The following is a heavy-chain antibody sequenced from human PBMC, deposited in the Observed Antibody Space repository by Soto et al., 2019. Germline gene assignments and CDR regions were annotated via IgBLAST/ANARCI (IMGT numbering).Heavy chain of an antibody. J-gene: IGHJ6*02. CDR2: IIPIFGTA. Sequence: QVQLVQSGAEVKKPGSSVKVSCKASGGTFSSYAISWVRQAPGQGLEWMGGIIPIFGTANYAQKFQGRVTITADESTSKAYMELSSLRSEDTAVYYCARGKTITMVRGVMTHYYYGMDVWGQGTTVTVSS. CDR1: GGTFSSYA. CDR3: ARGKTITMVRGVMTHYYYGMDV. V-gene: IGHV1-69*01. D-gene: IGHD3-10*01.